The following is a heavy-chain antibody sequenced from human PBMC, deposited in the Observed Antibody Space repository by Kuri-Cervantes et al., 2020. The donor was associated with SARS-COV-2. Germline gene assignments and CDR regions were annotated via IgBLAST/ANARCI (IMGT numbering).Heavy chain of an antibody. CDR1: GYSFSTSW. CDR3: ARWDGFALDL. D-gene: IGHD5-24*01. V-gene: IGHV5-10-1*01. CDR2: IDPSDSYT. J-gene: IGHJ5*02. Sequence: KVSCKGSGYSFSTSWVHWVRQMPGKGLEWMGRIDPSDSYTDYRPSLQGHVTISVDRSINTAYMQWSDLKSSDTAVYFCARWDGFALDLWGQGTLVTVSS.